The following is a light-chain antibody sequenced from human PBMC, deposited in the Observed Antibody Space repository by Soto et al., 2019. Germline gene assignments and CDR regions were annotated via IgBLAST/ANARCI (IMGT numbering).Light chain of an antibody. V-gene: IGKV1-39*01. CDR2: AAS. CDR1: QSINSH. CDR3: QQTYSTPLT. Sequence: DIQRTQSPPSLSASVGDRVTITCRASQSINSHLNWYQQKPGKAPNLLIYAASNLQSGVPARFSGSGSGTDFTLTISTLQPEDFATYYCQQTYSTPLTFXGGTKADIK. J-gene: IGKJ4*01.